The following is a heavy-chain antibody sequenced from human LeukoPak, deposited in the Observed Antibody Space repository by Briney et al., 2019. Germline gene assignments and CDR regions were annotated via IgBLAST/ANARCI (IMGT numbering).Heavy chain of an antibody. CDR1: ADSIITADW. V-gene: IGHV4-4*02. J-gene: IGHJ3*02. Sequence: PSETLSLTCAVTADSIITADWWSWVRQPPGKGLEWIGEVYHRGSTNYNPSLKSRVTISVDTSKNQFSLRLTSVTAADTAVYYCATHTVVQHDAFDIWGQGTMVTVSS. CDR3: ATHTVVQHDAFDI. D-gene: IGHD4-23*01. CDR2: VYHRGST.